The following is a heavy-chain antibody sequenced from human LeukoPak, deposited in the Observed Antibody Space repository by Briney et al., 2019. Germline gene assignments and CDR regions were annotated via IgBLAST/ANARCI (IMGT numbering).Heavy chain of an antibody. Sequence: GGSLRLSCAASGFTFSSYSMNWVRQAPGKGLEWVSSISSSSSYIFYADSLKDRFTISRDNAKNTLYLQMNSLRAEDTAVYYCARDHSSGSQFDYWGQGTLVTVSS. J-gene: IGHJ4*02. CDR3: ARDHSSGSQFDY. V-gene: IGHV3-21*01. CDR1: GFTFSSYS. D-gene: IGHD3-22*01. CDR2: ISSSSSYI.